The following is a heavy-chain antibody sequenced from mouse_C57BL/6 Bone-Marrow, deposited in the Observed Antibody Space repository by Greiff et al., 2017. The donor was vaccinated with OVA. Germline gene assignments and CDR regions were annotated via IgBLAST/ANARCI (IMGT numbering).Heavy chain of an antibody. CDR3: ARSVLQAWFAY. D-gene: IGHD2-14*01. J-gene: IGHJ3*01. CDR2: IDPNSGGT. CDR1: GYTFTSYW. Sequence: QVQLQQPGAELVKPGASVKLSCKASGYTFTSYWMHWVKQRPGRGLEWIGRIDPNSGGTKYNEKFKSKATLTVDKPSSTAYMQLSSLTSEDSAVYYCARSVLQAWFAYWGQGTLVTVSA. V-gene: IGHV1-72*01.